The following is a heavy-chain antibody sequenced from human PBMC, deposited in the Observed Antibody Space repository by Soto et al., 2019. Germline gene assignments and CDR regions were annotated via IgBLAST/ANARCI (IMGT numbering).Heavy chain of an antibody. D-gene: IGHD6-13*01. CDR3: ARGLSGRSWYENWYFDL. J-gene: IGHJ2*01. CDR1: GGSISSYY. CDR2: IYYSGST. V-gene: IGHV4-59*01. Sequence: QVQLQESGPGLVKPSETLSLTCTVSGGSISSYYWSWIRQPPGKGLEWIGYIYYSGSTNYNPSLKSRVTISVATSKHQFSLKLSSVPAADTAVYYCARGLSGRSWYENWYFDLWGRGTLVTVSS.